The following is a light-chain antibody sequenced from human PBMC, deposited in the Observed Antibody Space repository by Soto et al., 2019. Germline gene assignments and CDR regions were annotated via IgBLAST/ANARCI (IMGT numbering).Light chain of an antibody. CDR2: DVR. CDR1: SNDVGAYDY. CDR3: CSYAGSYSSL. V-gene: IGLV2-11*01. J-gene: IGLJ3*02. Sequence: QSVLTQPRSVSGSPGQSVTISCTGTSNDVGAYDYVSWYQQHPGKAPKLMIFDVRKRPSGVPDRFSGSKSGNTASLTISGLQADDEADYYCCSYAGSYSSLFGGGTKL.